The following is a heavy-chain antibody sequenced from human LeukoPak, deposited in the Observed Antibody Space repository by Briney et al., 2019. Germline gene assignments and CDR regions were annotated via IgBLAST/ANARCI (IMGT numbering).Heavy chain of an antibody. J-gene: IGHJ4*02. V-gene: IGHV4-4*07. D-gene: IGHD2-15*01. Sequence: NPSETLSLTCTMSGASISSYWWSWIRQPAGKGLEWIGRIYTDGDTNFNPSLKSRVTVPLDTSKNQFSLKLISVTAADTAVYYCATAPPGCGGTCAFDSWGQGTLVTVSS. CDR3: ATAPPGCGGTCAFDS. CDR2: IYTDGDT. CDR1: GASISSYW.